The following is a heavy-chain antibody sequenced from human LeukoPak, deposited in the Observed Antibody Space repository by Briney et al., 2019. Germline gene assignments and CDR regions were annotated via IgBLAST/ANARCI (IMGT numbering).Heavy chain of an antibody. D-gene: IGHD1-26*01. CDR1: GFTFRSFA. CDR3: AKGREWELLKGSYYFDY. V-gene: IGHV3-23*01. CDR2: ISGSGGST. J-gene: IGHJ4*02. Sequence: GGSLRLSCAASGFTFRSFAMSWVRQAPGKGLEWVSAISGSGGSTYYADSVKGRSTISRDNSKNTLYLQMNSLRAEDTAVYYCAKGREWELLKGSYYFDYWGQGTLVTVSS.